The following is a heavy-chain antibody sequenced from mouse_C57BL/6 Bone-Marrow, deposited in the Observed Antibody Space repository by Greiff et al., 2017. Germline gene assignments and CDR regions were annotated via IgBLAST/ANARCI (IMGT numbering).Heavy chain of an antibody. CDR3: ARAGYYSTFAY. V-gene: IGHV5-4*03. D-gene: IGHD2-5*01. Sequence: EVKLMESGGGLVKPGGSLKLSCAASGFTFSSYAMSWVRQTPEKRLEWVATISDGGSYTYYPDNVKGRFTISRENAKNNLYLQRSHLKSEDTAMYYCARAGYYSTFAYWGQGTLVTVSA. CDR2: ISDGGSYT. J-gene: IGHJ3*01. CDR1: GFTFSSYA.